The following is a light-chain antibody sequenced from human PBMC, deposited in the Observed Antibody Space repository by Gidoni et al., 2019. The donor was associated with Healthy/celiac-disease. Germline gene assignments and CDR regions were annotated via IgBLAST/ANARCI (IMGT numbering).Light chain of an antibody. CDR1: QSVSSSY. Sequence: IVLTQSPGTLSLSPGERATLSCRASQSVSSSYLAWYQQKPGQAPRLLIYGASSRATGIPDRFSGSGSGTDFTLTISRLEPEDFAVYYGQQYGSSPSFGQGTKLEIK. CDR2: GAS. CDR3: QQYGSSPS. V-gene: IGKV3-20*01. J-gene: IGKJ2*01.